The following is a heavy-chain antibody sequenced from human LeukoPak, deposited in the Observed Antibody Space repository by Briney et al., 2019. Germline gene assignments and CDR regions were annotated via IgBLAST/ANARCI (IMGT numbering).Heavy chain of an antibody. CDR3: ARDRWRGAHFDY. CDR2: IYYSGST. V-gene: IGHV4-59*01. J-gene: IGHJ4*02. CDR1: GGFISSYY. Sequence: SETLSLTCTVSGGFISSYYWSWIRQPAGKGLEWIGYIYYSGSTNYNPSLKSRVTISVDTSKNQFSLKLSSVTAADTAVYYCARDRWRGAHFDYWGQGTLVTVSS. D-gene: IGHD1-26*01.